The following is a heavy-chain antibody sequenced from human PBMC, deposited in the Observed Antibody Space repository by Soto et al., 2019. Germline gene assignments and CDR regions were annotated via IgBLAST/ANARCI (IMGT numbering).Heavy chain of an antibody. V-gene: IGHV4-39*02. CDR2: IYYSGST. J-gene: IGHJ3*02. CDR1: GGSISSSSYY. CDR3: ARDSSSWYRERRGVI. Sequence: QLQLQESGPGLVKPSETLSLTCTVSGGSISSSSYYWGWIRQPPGKGLEWIGSIYYSGSTYYNPSLKSRVTISVDTSKNQFSLKLSSVTAADTAVYYCARDSSSWYRERRGVIWGQGTMVTVSS. D-gene: IGHD6-13*01.